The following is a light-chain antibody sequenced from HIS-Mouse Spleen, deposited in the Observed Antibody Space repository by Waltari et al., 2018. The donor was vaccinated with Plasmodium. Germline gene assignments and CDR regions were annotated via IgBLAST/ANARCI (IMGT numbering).Light chain of an antibody. J-gene: IGLJ2*01. CDR2: EVS. V-gene: IGLV2-8*01. CDR1: CRDVGGYNY. Sequence: QSALTQPPSASGSPGQSVPIPCTGTCRDVGGYNYVPWYQQPPGKAPKLMIYEVSKRPSGVPDRFSGSKSGNTASLTVSGLQAEDEADYYCSSYAGSNNLVFGGGTKLTVL. CDR3: SSYAGSNNLV.